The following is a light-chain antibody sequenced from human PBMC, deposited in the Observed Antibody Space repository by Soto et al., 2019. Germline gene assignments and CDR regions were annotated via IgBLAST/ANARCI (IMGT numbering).Light chain of an antibody. CDR2: LNSDGSH. CDR3: QTWGTVV. CDR1: SGHSSYA. Sequence: QLVLTQSPSASASLGGSVKLTCTLSSGHSSYAIAWHQQQPEKGPRYLMKLNSDGSHSKGDGIPDRFSGSSSGAERYLTISSLQSEDEADYYCQTWGTVVFGGGTKVTV. J-gene: IGLJ2*01. V-gene: IGLV4-69*01.